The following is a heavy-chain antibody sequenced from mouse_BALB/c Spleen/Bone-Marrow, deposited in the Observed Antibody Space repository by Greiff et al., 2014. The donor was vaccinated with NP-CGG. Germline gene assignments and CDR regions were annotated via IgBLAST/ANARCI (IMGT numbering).Heavy chain of an antibody. V-gene: IGHV5-15*02. CDR2: ISNLAYSI. CDR1: GFTFSDYG. Sequence: VQLKESGGGLVQPGGSRKLSCAASGFTFSDYGMAWVRQAPGKGPEWVAFISNLAYSIYYADTVTGRFTISRENAKNTLYLEMSSLRSEDTAMYYCAREGGAMDYWGQGTSGTVSS. CDR3: AREGGAMDY. J-gene: IGHJ4*01.